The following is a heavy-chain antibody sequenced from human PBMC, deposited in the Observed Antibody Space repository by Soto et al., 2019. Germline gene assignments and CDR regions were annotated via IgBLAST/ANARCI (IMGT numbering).Heavy chain of an antibody. Sequence: ASVKVSCKASGYTFTSYYMTWVRQAPGQGLEWMGIINPSGGSTXYAQXXXGRVTMTRDTSTSTVXMEMSSLRSEDTAXXXXARDPEGXIVAXDXXYYGMDVXXXGTTV. CDR1: GYTFTSYY. CDR3: ARDPEGXIVAXDXXYYGMDV. J-gene: IGHJ6*01. D-gene: IGHD5-12*01. V-gene: IGHV1-46*01. CDR2: INPSGGST.